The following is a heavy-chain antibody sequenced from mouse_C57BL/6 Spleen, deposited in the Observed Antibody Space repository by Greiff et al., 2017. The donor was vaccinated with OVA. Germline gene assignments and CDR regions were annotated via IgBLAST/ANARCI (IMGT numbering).Heavy chain of an antibody. D-gene: IGHD2-4*01. CDR2: ISYDGSN. CDR1: GYSITSGYN. CDR3: ASSYYDYDGRAWFAY. J-gene: IGHJ3*01. Sequence: VQLQESGPGLVKPSQSLTLTCSATGYSITSGYNWNWIRQLPGNKLEWMGYISYDGSNNYNPSLKNRITITRDTSTNKFFLKLNTVTTEDSAAYYCASSYYDYDGRAWFAYWGQGTLVTVSA. V-gene: IGHV3-6*01.